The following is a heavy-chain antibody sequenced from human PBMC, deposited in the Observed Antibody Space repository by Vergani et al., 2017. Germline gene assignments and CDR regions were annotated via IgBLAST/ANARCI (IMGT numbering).Heavy chain of an antibody. CDR1: GHSISSGYY. CDR3: ARLASVRGVITQNWFDP. Sequence: QVQLQESGPGLVKPSETLSLTCAVSGHSISSGYYWGWIRQPPGKGLEWIGSISHSGSTYYNPSLKSRVTISVDTSKNQFSLKLSSVTAADTAVYYCARLASVRGVITQNWFDPWGQGTLVTVSS. D-gene: IGHD3-10*01. CDR2: ISHSGST. V-gene: IGHV4-38-2*01. J-gene: IGHJ5*02.